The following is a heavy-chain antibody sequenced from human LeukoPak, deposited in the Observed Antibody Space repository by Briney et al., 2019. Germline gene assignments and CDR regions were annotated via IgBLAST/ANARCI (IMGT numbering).Heavy chain of an antibody. J-gene: IGHJ4*02. D-gene: IGHD4-17*01. CDR1: GFTFDDYA. Sequence: GRSLRLSCAASGFTFDDYAMHWVRQVPGKGLEWVSGISWNSRTIGYVDSVKGRFTISRDNAKNSLYLQMNSLRAEGTALYYCAKDEHGNYGTIDYWGQGTLVTVSS. CDR3: AKDEHGNYGTIDY. CDR2: ISWNSRTI. V-gene: IGHV3-9*01.